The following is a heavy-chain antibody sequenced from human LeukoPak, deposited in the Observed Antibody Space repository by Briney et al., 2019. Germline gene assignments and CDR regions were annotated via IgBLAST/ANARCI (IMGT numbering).Heavy chain of an antibody. J-gene: IGHJ4*02. CDR2: IRWNSGGI. Sequence: GGSLRLSCAASGFTFDDYAMHWVRQAPGKGLEWVSGIRWNSGGIGYADSVTGRFTISRDNAKNSLYLQMNSLRAEDTALYYCVKDTSRACYSGYDLGGAFDYWGQGTLVAVSS. CDR1: GFTFDDYA. D-gene: IGHD5-12*01. V-gene: IGHV3-9*01. CDR3: VKDTSRACYSGYDLGGAFDY.